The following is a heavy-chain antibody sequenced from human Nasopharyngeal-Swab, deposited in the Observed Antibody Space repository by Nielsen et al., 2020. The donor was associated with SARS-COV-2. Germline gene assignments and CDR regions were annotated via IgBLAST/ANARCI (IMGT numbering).Heavy chain of an antibody. J-gene: IGHJ6*02. Sequence: SETLSLTCSVSGGSFNGFYWNWIRQPPGKGLEWIGEINQNERTNYNPSLKSRVTMSVDTSTNQDSLKLNSLTATDTAVYYCARAGRVGDAYTGLDVWGQGTTVTVSS. CDR2: INQNERT. V-gene: IGHV4-34*01. CDR3: ARAGRVGDAYTGLDV. CDR1: GGSFNGFY. D-gene: IGHD5-24*01.